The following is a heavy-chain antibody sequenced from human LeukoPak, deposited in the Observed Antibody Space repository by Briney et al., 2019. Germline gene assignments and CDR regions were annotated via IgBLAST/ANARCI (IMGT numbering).Heavy chain of an antibody. CDR2: ISCGGGST. CDR1: GFTFSSYA. Sequence: GGSLRLSCAASGFTFSSYAMRCVRQAPGKGLEWVSAISCGGGSTYYADSVKGRFTISRDNSKNTLYLQMNSLRAEDTAVYYCAKVEYGSSSPGDYWGQGTLVTVSS. D-gene: IGHD6-6*01. CDR3: AKVEYGSSSPGDY. J-gene: IGHJ4*02. V-gene: IGHV3-23*01.